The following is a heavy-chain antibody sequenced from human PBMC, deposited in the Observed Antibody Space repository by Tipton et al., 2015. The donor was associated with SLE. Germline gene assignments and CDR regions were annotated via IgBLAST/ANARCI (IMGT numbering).Heavy chain of an antibody. V-gene: IGHV4-38-2*02. D-gene: IGHD1-26*01. CDR2: IYHSGST. CDR3: AREVGRPGFDY. Sequence: TLSLTCAVSGYSISSGYYWGWIRQPPGKGLEWIGSIYHSGSTHYNPSLKSRVTISVDTSKNQFSLKLSSVTAADTAVYYCAREVGRPGFDYWGQGTLVTVSS. J-gene: IGHJ4*02. CDR1: GYSISSGYY.